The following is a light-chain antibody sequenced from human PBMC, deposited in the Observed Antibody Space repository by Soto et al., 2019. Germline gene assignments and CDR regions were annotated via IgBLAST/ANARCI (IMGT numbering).Light chain of an antibody. J-gene: IGLJ2*01. Sequence: VVTQPPSASASLGASVTLTCTLSSGYSNYKVDWYQQRPGKGPRFVMRVGTGGIVGSKGDGIPDRFSVLGSGLNRYLTIKNIQEEDESDYHCGADHGSGSNFVVVFGGGTKLTVL. CDR3: GADHGSGSNFVVV. V-gene: IGLV9-49*01. CDR2: VGTGGIVG. CDR1: SGYSNYK.